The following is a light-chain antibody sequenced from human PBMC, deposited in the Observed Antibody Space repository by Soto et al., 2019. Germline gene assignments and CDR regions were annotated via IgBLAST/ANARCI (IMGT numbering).Light chain of an antibody. V-gene: IGKV1-9*01. CDR2: GAS. J-gene: IGKJ2*01. Sequence: IYLTQSPSSLPASVGDRVTITCRTSHGVSTYLAWYQQKPGKAPKLLIYGASTLQSGVPSRFSGSGSGTEFTLSISSLQPEDFATYYCQQTNGYPYTSGQGTKVDIK. CDR3: QQTNGYPYT. CDR1: HGVSTY.